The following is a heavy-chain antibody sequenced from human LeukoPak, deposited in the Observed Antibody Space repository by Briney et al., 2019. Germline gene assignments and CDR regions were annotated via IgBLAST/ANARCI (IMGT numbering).Heavy chain of an antibody. V-gene: IGHV4-34*01. CDR1: GGSFSGYY. Sequence: SETLSLACAVYGGSFSGYYWSWIRQPPGRGLEWIGEINHSGTTNYNPSLKSRVTISGDTSKNQFSLKLTSMTATDTALYYCARGIAVGPRFSTFDYWGQGSLVTVSS. D-gene: IGHD3-3*01. CDR3: ARGIAVGPRFSTFDY. J-gene: IGHJ4*02. CDR2: INHSGTT.